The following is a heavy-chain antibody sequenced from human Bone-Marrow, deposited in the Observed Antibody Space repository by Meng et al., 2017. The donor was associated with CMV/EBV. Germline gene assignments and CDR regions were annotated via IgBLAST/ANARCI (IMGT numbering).Heavy chain of an antibody. CDR1: GYTFTDYY. CDR3: ARYTREDIVVVPAAISYYGMDV. Sequence: GESLKISCEGSGYTFTDYYIAWVRQMPGKGLEWMGIIYPGDSDTRYSPSFQGQVTISADKSISTAYLQWSSLKASDTAMYYCARYTREDIVVVPAAISYYGMDVWGQGTTVTVSS. CDR2: IYPGDSDT. D-gene: IGHD2-2*01. V-gene: IGHV5-51*01. J-gene: IGHJ6*02.